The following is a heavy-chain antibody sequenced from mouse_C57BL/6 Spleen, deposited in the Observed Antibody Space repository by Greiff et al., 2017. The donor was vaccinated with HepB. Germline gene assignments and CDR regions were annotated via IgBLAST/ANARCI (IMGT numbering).Heavy chain of an antibody. J-gene: IGHJ1*03. CDR1: GFTFTDYY. CDR3: ASSLNYYGSSYDDWYFDV. CDR2: VYPYNGGT. D-gene: IGHD1-1*01. V-gene: IGHV1-36*01. Sequence: VQLKESGPVLVKPGPSVKISCKASGFTFTDYYMHWVKQSHGKSLEWIGLVYPYNGGTSYNHKFKGKATLTVDTSSSTAYMELNSLTSEDSAVYYCASSLNYYGSSYDDWYFDVWGTGTTVTVSS.